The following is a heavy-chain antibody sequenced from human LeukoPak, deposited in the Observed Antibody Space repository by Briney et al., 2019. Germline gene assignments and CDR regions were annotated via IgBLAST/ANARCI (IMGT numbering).Heavy chain of an antibody. CDR2: ISDDGNSD. CDR3: ARGSAPAGTYHLDC. J-gene: IGHJ4*02. Sequence: GGSLRLSGAASGFTFSNYAMLWVRQPPGKGPEWVAVISDDGNSDHYADSVKGRFTFSRDNSKNTLSLQMNSLRGEDTAVYYCARGSAPAGTYHLDCWGQGTLVTVSS. CDR1: GFTFSNYA. V-gene: IGHV3-30-3*01. D-gene: IGHD6-25*01.